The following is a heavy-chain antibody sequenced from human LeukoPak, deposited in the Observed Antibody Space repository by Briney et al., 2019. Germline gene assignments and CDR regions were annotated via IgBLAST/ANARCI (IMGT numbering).Heavy chain of an antibody. CDR3: ARHLGRYFDY. CDR2: IYYSGST. V-gene: IGHV4-59*08. Sequence: SETLSLTCTVSGGSISNYCWSWIRQPPGKGLEWIGYIYYSGSTSYNPSLKSRVTISVDTSRNQFSLNLRSVTAADTAVYYCARHLGRYFDYWGQGTLVTVSS. D-gene: IGHD3-9*01. CDR1: GGSISNYC. J-gene: IGHJ4*02.